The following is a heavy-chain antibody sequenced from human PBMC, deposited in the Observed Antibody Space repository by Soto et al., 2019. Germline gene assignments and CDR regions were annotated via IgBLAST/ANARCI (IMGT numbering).Heavy chain of an antibody. Sequence: ASVKVSCKASGYTFTRSGISWARQAPGQGPEWMGWISSYNGDTNYAQTFQGRVTMTTDTSTSTVYMELNSLTSEDTAVYYCARDQSWHDLVWWFDPWGQGTLVTVSS. J-gene: IGHJ5*02. V-gene: IGHV1-18*01. CDR3: ARDQSWHDLVWWFDP. CDR2: ISSYNGDT. CDR1: GYTFTRSG. D-gene: IGHD1-1*01.